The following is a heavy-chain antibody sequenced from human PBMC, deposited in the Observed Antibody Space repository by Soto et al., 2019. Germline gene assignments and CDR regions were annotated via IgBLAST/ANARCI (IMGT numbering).Heavy chain of an antibody. V-gene: IGHV1-2*02. CDR1: GYTFTDYY. J-gene: IGHJ4*02. CDR2: INPKNGAT. CDR3: ARVYYDSSGDLDY. D-gene: IGHD3-22*01. Sequence: KVSCKASGYTFTDYYLHWVRQAPGQGLELMGWINPKNGATIYAQKFQGRVTMTRDTSISTAYMELSRLRSDDTAVYSCARVYYDSSGDLDYWGQGTLVTVSS.